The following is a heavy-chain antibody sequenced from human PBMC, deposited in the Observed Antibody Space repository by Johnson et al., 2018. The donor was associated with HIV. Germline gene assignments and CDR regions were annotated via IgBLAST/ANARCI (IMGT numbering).Heavy chain of an antibody. J-gene: IGHJ3*02. CDR2: FNNDGNTT. V-gene: IGHV3-74*01. D-gene: IGHD5-12*01. Sequence: VQLVESGGGVVQPGRSLRLSCAASGFAFNNYWMHWVRQAPGKGLVWVSRFNNDGNTTTYADSVKGRFTISRDNAKNSLYLQMISLRAEDTALYYCAREVIVAGHGGAFDIWGQGTMVTVSS. CDR1: GFAFNNYW. CDR3: AREVIVAGHGGAFDI.